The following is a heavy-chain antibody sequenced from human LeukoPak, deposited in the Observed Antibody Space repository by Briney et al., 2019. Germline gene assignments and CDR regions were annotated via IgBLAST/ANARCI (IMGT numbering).Heavy chain of an antibody. Sequence: GGSLRLSCAASGFTFSYYWMHWVRQGPGKGLVWVSRIDSDGSSTNYADSVKGRFTISRDNSKNTLYLQMNSLRAEDTAVYYCAKEARRQEYYFDYWGQGTLVTVSS. CDR1: GFTFSYYW. V-gene: IGHV3-74*01. J-gene: IGHJ4*02. CDR3: AKEARRQEYYFDY. CDR2: IDSDGSST.